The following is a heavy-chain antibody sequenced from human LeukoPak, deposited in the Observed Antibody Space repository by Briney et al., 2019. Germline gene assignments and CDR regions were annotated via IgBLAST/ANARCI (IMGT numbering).Heavy chain of an antibody. CDR2: IYYSGST. D-gene: IGHD3-22*01. Sequence: SQTLSLTCTVSGGSISSGDYYWSWIRQPPGKGLEWIGYIYYSGSTYYNPSLKSRVTISVDTSKNQFSLKLSSVTAADTAVYYCAMWAAYYYDSSGSHAFDIWGQGTMVTVSS. CDR1: GGSISSGDYY. CDR3: AMWAAYYYDSSGSHAFDI. V-gene: IGHV4-30-4*01. J-gene: IGHJ3*02.